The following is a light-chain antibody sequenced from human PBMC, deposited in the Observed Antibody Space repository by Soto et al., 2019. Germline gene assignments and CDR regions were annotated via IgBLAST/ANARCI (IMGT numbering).Light chain of an antibody. J-gene: IGKJ1*01. CDR1: QSLIHSDGDTY. CDR3: MQGTHWPWT. CDR2: KVS. Sequence: DVVMTQSPLSLPVTLGQPASISCRSSQSLIHSDGDTYLNWFQQRPGQSPRRLIYKVSDRDSGVPDRCAGSGSGTDFILKISRVEAEDVGVYYCMQGTHWPWTFGQGSEVEIK. V-gene: IGKV2-30*02.